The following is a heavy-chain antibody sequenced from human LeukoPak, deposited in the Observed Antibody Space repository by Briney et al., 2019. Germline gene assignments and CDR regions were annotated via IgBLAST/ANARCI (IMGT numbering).Heavy chain of an antibody. J-gene: IGHJ5*02. CDR1: GYTFTSYG. Sequence: ASVKVSCKASGYTFTSYGISWVRQAPGQGLEWIGWISAYNGNTNYAQKLQGRVTMTTDTSTSTAYMELRSLRSDDTAVYYCARSIVVVTATRSWFDPWGQGTLVTVSS. V-gene: IGHV1-18*01. CDR3: ARSIVVVTATRSWFDP. CDR2: ISAYNGNT. D-gene: IGHD2-21*02.